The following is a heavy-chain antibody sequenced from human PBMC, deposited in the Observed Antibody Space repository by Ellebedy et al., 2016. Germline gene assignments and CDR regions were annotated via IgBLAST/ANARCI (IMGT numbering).Heavy chain of an antibody. CDR3: AREGAEGFDLVRYFEN. Sequence: GGSLRLSCAASGFTFSSYAMHWVRQAPGKGLEWVAVLSYDGSSKYYSDSVKGRFIISRDNSKNTLYLQMNSLRAEDTAVYYCAREGAEGFDLVRYFENWGQGTLVTVSS. CDR1: GFTFSSYA. CDR2: LSYDGSSK. J-gene: IGHJ4*02. V-gene: IGHV3-30*14. D-gene: IGHD2-8*02.